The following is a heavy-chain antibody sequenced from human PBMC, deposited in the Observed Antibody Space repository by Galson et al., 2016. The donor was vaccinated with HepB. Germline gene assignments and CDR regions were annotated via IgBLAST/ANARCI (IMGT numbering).Heavy chain of an antibody. D-gene: IGHD5-18*01. CDR2: ISWNSDSI. CDR3: TKDIGSGYTYGSSYYYGMDV. CDR1: GFDFDDFA. J-gene: IGHJ6*02. V-gene: IGHV3-9*01. Sequence: SLRLSCAASGFDFDDFAIHWVRQTPGKGLEWVSGISWNSDSIGYADSVKGRFIISRDNAKKSLYLQMHNLTFEDTALYYCTKDIGSGYTYGSSYYYGMDVWGQGTTVTVSS.